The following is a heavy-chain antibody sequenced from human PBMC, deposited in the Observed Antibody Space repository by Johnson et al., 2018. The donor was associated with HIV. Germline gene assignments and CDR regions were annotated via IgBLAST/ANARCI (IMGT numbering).Heavy chain of an antibody. CDR1: GFGFSSYG. CDR3: ARDWGPRLGYYDSSGYYWAFDV. D-gene: IGHD3-22*01. CDR2: IWYDGNNK. Sequence: QVQLVESGGGVVQPGRSLRASCAASGFGFSSYGMHWVRQAPGKGLQWVAAIWYDGNNKYYADSVKGRFTVSRDNSKNTLYLQMNSLRAEDTAIYYCARDWGPRLGYYDSSGYYWAFDVWGQGTMVTVSS. J-gene: IGHJ3*01. V-gene: IGHV3-33*08.